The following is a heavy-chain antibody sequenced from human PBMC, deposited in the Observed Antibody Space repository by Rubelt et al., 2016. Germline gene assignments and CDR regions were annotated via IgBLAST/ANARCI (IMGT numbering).Heavy chain of an antibody. D-gene: IGHD5-24*01. J-gene: IGHJ4*02. CDR1: GGSISSSSYY. CDR3: ARHRNVEMATSFDY. CDR2: VYYSGSS. Sequence: QVQLQQWGAGLLKPSETLSLTCTVSGGSISSSSYYWGWIRRPPGKGLEWIGSVYYSGSSVYNTSLTSRVTISRDTSKNQFSLKVSSVTAADMAVYDCARHRNVEMATSFDYWGQGTLVTVSS. V-gene: IGHV4-39*01.